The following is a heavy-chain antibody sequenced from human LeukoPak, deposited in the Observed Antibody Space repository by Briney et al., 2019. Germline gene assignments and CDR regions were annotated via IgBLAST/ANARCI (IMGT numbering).Heavy chain of an antibody. Sequence: GGSLRLSCAASGFTFSSYSMNWVRQAPGKGLEWVSSISSSSSYIYYADSVKGRFTISRDNAKNSLYLQMNSLRAEDTAVYYCARPIVGATLSDYWGQGTLVTVSP. CDR3: ARPIVGATLSDY. J-gene: IGHJ4*02. CDR1: GFTFSSYS. D-gene: IGHD1-26*01. V-gene: IGHV3-21*01. CDR2: ISSSSSYI.